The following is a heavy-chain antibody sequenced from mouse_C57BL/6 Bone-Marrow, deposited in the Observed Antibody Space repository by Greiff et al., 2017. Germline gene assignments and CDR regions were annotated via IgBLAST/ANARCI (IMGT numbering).Heavy chain of an antibody. V-gene: IGHV3-6*01. D-gene: IGHD2-4*01. Sequence: EVKLMESGPGLVKPSQSLSLTCSVTGYSITSGYYWNWIRQFPGNKLEWMGYISYDGSNNYNPSLKNRISITRDTSKNQFFLKLNSVTTEDTATYYCAREGVIYYDYDAWFAYWGQGTLVTVSA. CDR2: ISYDGSN. CDR1: GYSITSGYY. CDR3: AREGVIYYDYDAWFAY. J-gene: IGHJ3*01.